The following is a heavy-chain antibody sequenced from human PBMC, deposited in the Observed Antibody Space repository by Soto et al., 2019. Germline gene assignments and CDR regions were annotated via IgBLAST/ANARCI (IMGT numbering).Heavy chain of an antibody. J-gene: IGHJ5*02. CDR2: IYWNDDK. CDR1: GFSLSTSGVG. Sequence: SGPTLVNPTPTLTLTCTFSGFSLSTSGVGVGWIRQPPGKALEWLALIYWNDDKRYSPSLKNRLTITKDTSKNQVVLSMTNMDPVDTATYYCPPYDTRGYYDHWGEGTLVTVSS. D-gene: IGHD3-22*01. V-gene: IGHV2-5*01. CDR3: PPYDTRGYYDH.